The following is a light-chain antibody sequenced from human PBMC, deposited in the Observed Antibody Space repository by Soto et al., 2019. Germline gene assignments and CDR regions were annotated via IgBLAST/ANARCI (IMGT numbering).Light chain of an antibody. J-gene: IGLJ2*01. CDR3: SSYTSSNTLVV. CDR2: DVS. Sequence: QSALTQPASVSGSPGQSITISCTGTSSDVGGYNYVSWYQQHPGKAPKLMIYDVSNRPSGFSNRFSGSKSGNTASLTISGLQAEDEAEYYCSSYTSSNTLVVFGGGTKLTVL. V-gene: IGLV2-14*01. CDR1: SSDVGGYNY.